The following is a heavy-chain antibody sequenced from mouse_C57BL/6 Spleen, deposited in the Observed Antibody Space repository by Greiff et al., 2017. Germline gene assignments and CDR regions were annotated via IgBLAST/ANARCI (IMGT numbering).Heavy chain of an antibody. Sequence: EVHLVESGGGLVQPKGSLKLSCAASGFSFNTYAMNWVRQAPGKGLEWVARIRSKSNNYATYYADSVKDRFTISRDDSESMLYLQMNNLKTEDTAMYYCVFYGYDWAMDYWGQGTSVTVSS. CDR2: IRSKSNNYAT. CDR3: VFYGYDWAMDY. CDR1: GFSFNTYA. V-gene: IGHV10-1*01. J-gene: IGHJ4*01. D-gene: IGHD2-2*01.